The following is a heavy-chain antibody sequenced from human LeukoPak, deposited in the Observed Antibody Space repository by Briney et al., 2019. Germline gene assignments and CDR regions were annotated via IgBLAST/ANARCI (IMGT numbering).Heavy chain of an antibody. CDR1: GFTFRSYA. CDR3: ARGVVAATFYYYMDV. Sequence: GGSLRLSCAASGFTFRSYAMYWVRQAPGKGLEHVSAISSSGGSTYYANSVKGRFTISRDNSKNTLYLQMGSLRSEDTAVYYCARGVVAATFYYYMDVWGKGTTVTVSS. V-gene: IGHV3-64*01. D-gene: IGHD2-15*01. J-gene: IGHJ6*03. CDR2: ISSSGGST.